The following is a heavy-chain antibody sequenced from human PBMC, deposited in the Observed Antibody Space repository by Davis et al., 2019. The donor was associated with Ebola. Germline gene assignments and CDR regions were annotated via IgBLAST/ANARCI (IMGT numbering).Heavy chain of an antibody. V-gene: IGHV4-4*07. CDR3: ARQWRKDDFFDY. J-gene: IGHJ4*02. CDR1: GGSISTYY. D-gene: IGHD2-8*01. Sequence: ESLKISCIVSGGSISTYYWNWIRQPAGKGLEWIGHIYAGGSPKFNPSLKGRVTMSVDTSKNQFSLRLNSMTAADTAVYYCARQWRKDDFFDYWGQGTLVAVSS. CDR2: IYAGGSP.